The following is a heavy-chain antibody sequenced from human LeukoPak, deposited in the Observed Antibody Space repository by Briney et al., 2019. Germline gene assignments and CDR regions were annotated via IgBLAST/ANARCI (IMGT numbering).Heavy chain of an antibody. J-gene: IGHJ6*02. V-gene: IGHV3-74*01. CDR1: GFRFSDYW. CDR2: IKTDGSDR. Sequence: PGGSLRLSCVVSGFRFSDYWMHWVRKAPGKGLVWVSGIKTDGSDRRYADFVTGRFTISRDNAKNTLFLQMNSLRAEDTAVYYCARERLLLRAPGYYYYYGMDVWGQGTTVTVSS. CDR3: ARERLLLRAPGYYYYYGMDV.